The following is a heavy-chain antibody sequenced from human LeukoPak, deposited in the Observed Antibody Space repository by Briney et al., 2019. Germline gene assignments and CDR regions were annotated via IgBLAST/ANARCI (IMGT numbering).Heavy chain of an antibody. V-gene: IGHV4-39*01. Sequence: PSETLSLTCTVSGDSLYYWGWIRQPPGQGLEWFGSVYSTGHTNYNLSLKSRVTMSIDTSKNQLSLKLTSVTAADTAMYYCARKSDYAPPWYGFDIWGQGTMVTVSS. J-gene: IGHJ3*02. CDR2: VYSTGHT. D-gene: IGHD4-17*01. CDR3: ARKSDYAPPWYGFDI. CDR1: GDSLYY.